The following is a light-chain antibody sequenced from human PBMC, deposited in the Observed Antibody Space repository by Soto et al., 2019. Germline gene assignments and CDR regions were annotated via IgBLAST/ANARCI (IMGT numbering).Light chain of an antibody. V-gene: IGLV2-14*01. J-gene: IGLJ2*01. CDR1: STDVGGYNY. Sequence: QSALTQPASVSGSPVQSITISCTATSTDVGGYNYVSWYQQYPGKAPKLMIYEVFNRPSGVSNRFSGSKSGNTASLIISGLQTEDEADYYCSSYTSSSTLVFGGGTKLTVL. CDR2: EVF. CDR3: SSYTSSSTLV.